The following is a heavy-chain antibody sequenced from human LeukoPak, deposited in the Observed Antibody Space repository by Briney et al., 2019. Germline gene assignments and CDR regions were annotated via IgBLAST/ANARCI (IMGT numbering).Heavy chain of an antibody. D-gene: IGHD6-13*01. J-gene: IGHJ4*02. Sequence: GGSLRLSCAASGFTYNSYWMMWLRQAPGKGLEWLTNIKQDGSEKYYVDSVKSRFTISRDNPKNSLYMQMNSVRAEDTAVYYCARVLVAYSSSCLDYWGQGTLVTVS. CDR2: IKQDGSEK. V-gene: IGHV3-7*05. CDR3: ARVLVAYSSSCLDY. CDR1: GFTYNSYW.